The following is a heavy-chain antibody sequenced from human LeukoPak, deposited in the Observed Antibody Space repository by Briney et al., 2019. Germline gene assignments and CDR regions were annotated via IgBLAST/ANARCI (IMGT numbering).Heavy chain of an antibody. CDR2: LDNNGDNT. J-gene: IGHJ4*02. V-gene: IGHV3-23*01. CDR3: AKIAETSGTYGQGFDY. CDR1: GYTFTTYG. D-gene: IGHD1-26*01. Sequence: GGSLRLSCVGSGYTFTTYGMSWVRQAPGKGLEWVSGLDNNGDNTYYADSVKGRFTISRDNSKNTLYLQMNSLRVEDTAVYYCAKIAETSGTYGQGFDYWGQGTLVTASS.